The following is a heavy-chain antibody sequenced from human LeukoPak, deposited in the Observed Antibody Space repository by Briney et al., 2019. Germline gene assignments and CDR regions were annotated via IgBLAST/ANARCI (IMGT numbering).Heavy chain of an antibody. CDR2: VDPSDSYT. D-gene: IGHD1-1*01. CDR3: ARLEGLSDDY. V-gene: IGHV5-10-1*01. J-gene: IGHJ4*02. Sequence: GESLKISCKASGYSFTNHWITWVRQMPGKGLEWMGRVDPSDSYTNYSPSFQGHVTISTDKSISTAYLQWSSLKASDTAMYYCARLEGLSDDYWGLGTLDIVSS. CDR1: GYSFTNHW.